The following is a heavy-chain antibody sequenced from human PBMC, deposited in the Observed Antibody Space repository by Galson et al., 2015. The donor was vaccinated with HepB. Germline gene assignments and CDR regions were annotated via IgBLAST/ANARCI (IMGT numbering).Heavy chain of an antibody. CDR3: VRGTHSGSWLFDH. CDR1: GYTFTSHA. CDR2: INAGDGST. D-gene: IGHD1-26*01. J-gene: IGHJ4*02. Sequence: SVKVSCKASGYTFTSHAIHWVRQAPGQRLEWMGYINAGDGSTRFTQKFQGRVNIIRDTSATTDYMELTSLRSEDSAVFYCVRGTHSGSWLFDHWGQGTLVIVSS. V-gene: IGHV1-3*01.